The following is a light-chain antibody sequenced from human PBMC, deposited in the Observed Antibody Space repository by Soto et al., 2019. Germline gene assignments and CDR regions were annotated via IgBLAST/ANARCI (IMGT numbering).Light chain of an antibody. V-gene: IGKV1-5*01. CDR3: EYYNSYRT. J-gene: IGKJ1*01. Sequence: DIQMTQSPSTLSASVGARVTITCRASQSISSWLAWYQQKPGKAPKLLIYDASCLESGVPSRFSGSRSGTEFAPTISGLQRDDLPTFYREYYNSYRTFGQRTKLEI. CDR2: DAS. CDR1: QSISSW.